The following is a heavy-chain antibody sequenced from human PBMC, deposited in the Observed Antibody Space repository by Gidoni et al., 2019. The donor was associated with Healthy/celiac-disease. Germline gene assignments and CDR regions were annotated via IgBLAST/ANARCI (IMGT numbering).Heavy chain of an antibody. D-gene: IGHD6-13*01. Sequence: QVQLVQSGAEVKKPGASVKVSCKASGYTFTSYYMHWVRQAPGQGFEWMGIINPSGGSTSYAQKFQGRVTMTRDTSTSTVYMELSSLRSEDTAVYCCARVAKTGGIAAAGTRPDYWGQGTLVTVSS. V-gene: IGHV1-46*01. CDR3: ARVAKTGGIAAAGTRPDY. J-gene: IGHJ4*02. CDR1: GYTFTSYY. CDR2: INPSGGST.